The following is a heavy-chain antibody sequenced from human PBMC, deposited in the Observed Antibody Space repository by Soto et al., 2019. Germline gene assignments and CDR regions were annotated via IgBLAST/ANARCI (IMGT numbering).Heavy chain of an antibody. CDR1: GYTLTELS. CDR3: ATDFNQLGPRIYWNWFDY. D-gene: IGHD5-12*01. CDR2: FDPEDGET. J-gene: IGHJ5*01. Sequence: GASVKVSCKVSGYTLTELSMHWVRQAPGKGLEWMGGFDPEDGETIYAQKFQGRVTMTEDTSTDTAYMELSSLRSEDTGVFYCATDFNQLGPRIYWNWFDYWGQGTLVTVSS. V-gene: IGHV1-24*01.